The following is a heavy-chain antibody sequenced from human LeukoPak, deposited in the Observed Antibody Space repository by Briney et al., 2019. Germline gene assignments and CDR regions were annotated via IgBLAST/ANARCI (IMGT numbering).Heavy chain of an antibody. V-gene: IGHV4-59*01. CDR2: IYYSGST. J-gene: IGHJ4*02. CDR1: GGFISSYY. D-gene: IGHD1-26*01. CDR3: VRDRELTY. Sequence: PSETLSLTCTVSGGFISSYYWSWIRQPPGKGLEWIGYIYYSGSTNYNPSLKSRVTISVDTSKNQFSLKLSSVTAADTAVYYCVRDRELTYWGQGTLVTVSS.